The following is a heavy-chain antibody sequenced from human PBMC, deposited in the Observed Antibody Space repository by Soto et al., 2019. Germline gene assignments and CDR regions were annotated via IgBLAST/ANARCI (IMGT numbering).Heavy chain of an antibody. CDR1: GFTFSSYG. J-gene: IGHJ4*02. V-gene: IGHV3-30*18. Sequence: PGGSLRLSCAASGFTFSSYGMHWVRQAPGKGLGWVAVISYDGSNKYYADSVKGRFTISRDNSKNTLYLQMNSLRAEDTAVYYCAKDWLSGIFDYWGQGTLVTVSS. CDR2: ISYDGSNK. D-gene: IGHD1-1*01. CDR3: AKDWLSGIFDY.